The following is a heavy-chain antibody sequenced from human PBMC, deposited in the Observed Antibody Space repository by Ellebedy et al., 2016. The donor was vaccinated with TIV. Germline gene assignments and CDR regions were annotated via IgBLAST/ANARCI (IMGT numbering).Heavy chain of an antibody. Sequence: SLKISXASSGFTFDDYAMHWVRQPPGKGLEWVSIISWNSGAIYYADSVKGRFTISRDNAQKSLFLQMNSLKPEDTALYFCARDNYYDNSGYHYFDYWGQGTLVTVSS. CDR2: ISWNSGAI. CDR3: ARDNYYDNSGYHYFDY. J-gene: IGHJ4*02. V-gene: IGHV3-9*01. D-gene: IGHD3-22*01. CDR1: GFTFDDYA.